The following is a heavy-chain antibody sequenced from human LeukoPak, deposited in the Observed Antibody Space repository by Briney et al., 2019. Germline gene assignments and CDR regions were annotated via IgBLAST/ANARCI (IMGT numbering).Heavy chain of an antibody. J-gene: IGHJ5*02. Sequence: SETLSLTCAVYGGSFSAYYWSWIRQPPGKGLEWIGEINHTGSTNYHPSLKSRVTISVDTSKKWFSLRLNSVTAADTAVYYCARADFGVVRVFGPWGQGTLVTVSA. CDR2: INHTGST. V-gene: IGHV4-34*01. D-gene: IGHD3-3*01. CDR3: ARADFGVVRVFGP. CDR1: GGSFSAYY.